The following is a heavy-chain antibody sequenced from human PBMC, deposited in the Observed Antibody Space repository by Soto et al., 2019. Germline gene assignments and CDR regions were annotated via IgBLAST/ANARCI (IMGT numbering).Heavy chain of an antibody. CDR3: ARIAVAGTRRGPVYYYYYMDV. Sequence: QLQLQESGPGLVKPSETLSLTCTVSGGSISSSSYYWGWIRQPPGKGLEWIGSIYYSGSTYYNPSLKSRVTISVDTSKNQFSLKLSSVTAADTAVYYCARIAVAGTRRGPVYYYYYMDVWGKGTTVTVSS. CDR1: GGSISSSSYY. J-gene: IGHJ6*03. V-gene: IGHV4-39*01. CDR2: IYYSGST. D-gene: IGHD6-19*01.